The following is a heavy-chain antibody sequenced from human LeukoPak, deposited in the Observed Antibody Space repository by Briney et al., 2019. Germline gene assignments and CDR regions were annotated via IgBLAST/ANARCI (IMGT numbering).Heavy chain of an antibody. J-gene: IGHJ3*02. Sequence: SVKVSCKASGGTFSSYAISWVRQAPGQGLEWMGGIIPIFGTANNAQKFQGRVTITADESTSTAYMELSSLRSEDTAVYYCARGEKLRYFDWLLSAFDIWGQGTMVTVSS. V-gene: IGHV1-69*13. D-gene: IGHD3-9*01. CDR2: IIPIFGTA. CDR3: ARGEKLRYFDWLLSAFDI. CDR1: GGTFSSYA.